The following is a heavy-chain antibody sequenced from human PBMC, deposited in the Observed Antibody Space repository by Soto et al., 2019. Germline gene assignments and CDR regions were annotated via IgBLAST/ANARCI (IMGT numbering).Heavy chain of an antibody. CDR2: ISSSSSTI. J-gene: IGHJ6*03. CDR3: ARVLVAGSYYYYYYYMDV. Sequence: EVQLVESGGGLVQPGGSLRLSCAASGFTFNSYSMNWVRQAPGKGLEWVSYISSSSSTIYYADSVKGRFTISRDNAKNSLYLQMNSLRAEDTAVYYCARVLVAGSYYYYYYYMDVWGKGTTVTVSS. V-gene: IGHV3-48*01. CDR1: GFTFNSYS. D-gene: IGHD6-19*01.